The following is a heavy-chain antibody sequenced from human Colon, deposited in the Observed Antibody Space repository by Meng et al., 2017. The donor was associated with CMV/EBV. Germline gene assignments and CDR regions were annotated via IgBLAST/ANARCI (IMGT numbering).Heavy chain of an antibody. Sequence: GESLKISCAASAFTFSHYGMHWVRQAPGKGLEWVAYIRYHGSDNYHADSVKGRFTISRDNSKNTLYLQMNSLRAEDTAMYYCAKDSGEGSSSPLDYWGQGTLVTVSS. CDR1: AFTFSHYG. V-gene: IGHV3-30*02. CDR2: IRYHGSDN. CDR3: AKDSGEGSSSPLDY. J-gene: IGHJ4*02. D-gene: IGHD6-6*01.